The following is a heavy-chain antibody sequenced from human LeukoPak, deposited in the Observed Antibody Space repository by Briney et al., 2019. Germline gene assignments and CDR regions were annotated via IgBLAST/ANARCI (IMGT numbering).Heavy chain of an antibody. V-gene: IGHV3-21*06. D-gene: IGHD2-2*01. CDR2: IGPTGSDR. CDR3: ATCSSTSCYGRGDAFDI. CDR1: GLTFSTSG. J-gene: IGHJ3*02. Sequence: GGSLRLSCTASGLTFSTSGFNWVRQAPGKGLEWVASIGPTGSDRYHADSIKGRFTISRDNANNFLYLQMNSLRAEDTAVYYCATCSSTSCYGRGDAFDIWGQGTMVTVSS.